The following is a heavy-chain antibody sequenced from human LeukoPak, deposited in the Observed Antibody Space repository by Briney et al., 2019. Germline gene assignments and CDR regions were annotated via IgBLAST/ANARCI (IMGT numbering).Heavy chain of an antibody. CDR2: ISTSSGRT. CDR3: AKGGAIFGVVIHWFDP. V-gene: IGHV3-23*01. CDR1: GFTFSSHV. D-gene: IGHD3-3*01. Sequence: GGSLRLSCAASGFTFSSHVISWVRQTPGKGLEWVSAISTSSGRTYYADSVKGRFTISRDNSKNTLYLQMNSLRVEDTAVYYCAKGGAIFGVVIHWFDPWGQGTLVIVSS. J-gene: IGHJ5*02.